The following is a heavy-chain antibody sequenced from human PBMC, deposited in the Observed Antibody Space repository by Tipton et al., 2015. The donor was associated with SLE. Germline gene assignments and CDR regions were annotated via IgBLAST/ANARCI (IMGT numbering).Heavy chain of an antibody. CDR1: GGSISSGGYY. J-gene: IGHJ3*02. D-gene: IGHD1/OR15-1a*01. Sequence: LRLSCTVSGGSISSGGYYWSWIRQHPGKGLEWIGSIYYSGSTYYNPSLKSRVTISVDTSKNQFSLKLSSVTAADTAVYYCARDRGTGTDAFDIWGQGTKDSASS. CDR2: IYYSGST. V-gene: IGHV4-31*02. CDR3: ARDRGTGTDAFDI.